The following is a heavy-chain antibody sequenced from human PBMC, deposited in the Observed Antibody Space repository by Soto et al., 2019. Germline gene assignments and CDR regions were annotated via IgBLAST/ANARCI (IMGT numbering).Heavy chain of an antibody. D-gene: IGHD6-13*01. CDR3: ASGSSSWYRGGYYYYMDV. J-gene: IGHJ6*03. V-gene: IGHV4-34*01. CDR2: INHSGST. CDR1: GGSFSGYY. Sequence: TSETLSLTCAVYGGSFSGYYWSWIRQPPGKGLEWIGEINHSGSTNQNPSLKSRVTISVDTSKNQFSLKLSSVTAADTAVYYCASGSSSWYRGGYYYYMDVWGKGTTVTSP.